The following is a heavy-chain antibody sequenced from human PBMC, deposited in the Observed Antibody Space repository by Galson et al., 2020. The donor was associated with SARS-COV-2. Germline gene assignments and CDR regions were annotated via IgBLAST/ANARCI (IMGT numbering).Heavy chain of an antibody. J-gene: IGHJ6*03. CDR1: GYTFTAFY. D-gene: IGHD3-16*01. CDR2: INPNSGGT. Sequence: ASVKVSCKASGYTFTAFYIHWVRQAPGQGLEWVGSINPNSGGTTFAQNFQGRVTMTSDTSVNTAYMELSSLRSDDTAVYYCAREDIPVPRIYTYHFYMDVWGEGTTVSVSS. V-gene: IGHV1-2*02. CDR3: AREDIPVPRIYTYHFYMDV.